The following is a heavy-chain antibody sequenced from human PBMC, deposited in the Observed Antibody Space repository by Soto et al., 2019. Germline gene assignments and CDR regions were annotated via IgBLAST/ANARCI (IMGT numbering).Heavy chain of an antibody. Sequence: QVQLVQSWAAVKKPGSSVKVSCKASGGTFSSYAISWVRQAPVQGLEWMGGIIPISGTANYAQKFQGRVTITADESTSTAYMELSSLRSEDTAVYYCARSQGSSTSLEIYYYYYYGMDVWGQGTTVTVSS. CDR1: GGTFSSYA. J-gene: IGHJ6*02. CDR3: ARSQGSSTSLEIYYYYYYGMDV. V-gene: IGHV1-69*01. CDR2: IIPISGTA. D-gene: IGHD2-2*01.